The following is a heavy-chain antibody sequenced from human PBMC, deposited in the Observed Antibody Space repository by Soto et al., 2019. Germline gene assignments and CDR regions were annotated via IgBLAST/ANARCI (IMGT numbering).Heavy chain of an antibody. CDR1: GGSLSSGYYY. CDR3: AGDRDSNSPGWYFDL. J-gene: IGHJ2*01. D-gene: IGHD1-1*01. V-gene: IGHV4-31*03. Sequence: QVQLQESGPGLVKPSQTLSLTCTVSGGSLSSGYYYWSWIRQHPGKGLEWIGYIFYSGSAYYSPSLKSRVNISVDTSKNQFSRELRSVTAADAAVYYCAGDRDSNSPGWYFDLWGRGTMVTVSS. CDR2: IFYSGSA.